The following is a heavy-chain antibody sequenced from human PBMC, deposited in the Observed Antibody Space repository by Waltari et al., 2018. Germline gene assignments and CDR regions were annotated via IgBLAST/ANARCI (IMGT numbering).Heavy chain of an antibody. Sequence: EVQLLESGGGLVQPGGSLRLSCAASGFTFSSYAMSWVRQAPGKGLVWGARINREGSLLSYAASVKGRFTISRDNAKNTLYLQMNSLRAEDTAVYYCARGGGSLDYWGQGTQVTVSS. CDR3: ARGGGSLDY. D-gene: IGHD3-10*01. V-gene: IGHV3-74*02. J-gene: IGHJ4*02. CDR1: GFTFSSYA. CDR2: INREGSLL.